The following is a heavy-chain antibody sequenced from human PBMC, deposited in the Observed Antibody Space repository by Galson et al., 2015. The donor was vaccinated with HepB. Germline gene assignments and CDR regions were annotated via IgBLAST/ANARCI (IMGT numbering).Heavy chain of an antibody. Sequence: SLRLSCAASGFSFTRYAMTWVRQAPGKGLEWVSSITSSGGNSYYTDSVKGRFTVSRDNSKNTLYLQMNSLRAEDTAVYYCARGSRGWIWFGEVLFDYWGQGTLVTVSS. CDR3: ARGSRGWIWFGEVLFDY. CDR2: ITSSGGNS. D-gene: IGHD3-10*01. CDR1: GFSFTRYA. V-gene: IGHV3-23*01. J-gene: IGHJ4*02.